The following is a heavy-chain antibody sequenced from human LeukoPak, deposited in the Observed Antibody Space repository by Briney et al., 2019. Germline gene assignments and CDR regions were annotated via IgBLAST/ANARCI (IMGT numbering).Heavy chain of an antibody. J-gene: IGHJ3*02. CDR1: GFTFSSYA. CDR3: NVATQYAFDI. V-gene: IGHV3-30*04. D-gene: IGHD1-26*01. CDR2: ISYDGSNK. Sequence: PGGSLRLSCAASGFTFSSYAMHWVRQAPGKGLEWVAVISYDGSNKYYADSVKGRFTISRDNSKNTLYLQMNSLRAEDTAVYYCNVATQYAFDIWGQGTMVTVSS.